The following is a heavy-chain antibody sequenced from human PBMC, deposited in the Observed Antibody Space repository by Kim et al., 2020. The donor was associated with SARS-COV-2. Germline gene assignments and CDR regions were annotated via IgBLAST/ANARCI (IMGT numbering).Heavy chain of an antibody. V-gene: IGHV3-23*01. D-gene: IGHD6-19*01. J-gene: IGHJ4*02. CDR3: AKRSDSGGWCAPASFDY. Sequence: VKGRFTISRDNSKNTLYLQMNSLRAEDTAVYYCAKRSDSGGWCAPASFDYWGQGTLVTVSS.